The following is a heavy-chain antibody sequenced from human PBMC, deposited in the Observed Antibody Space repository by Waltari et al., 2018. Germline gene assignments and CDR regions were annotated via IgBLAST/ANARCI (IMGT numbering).Heavy chain of an antibody. Sequence: QVQLVQSGAEVKKPGASVKVSCKASGYTFTSYGISWVRQAPGQGLEWMGWISAYNGNTNYAQKLQGRVTMTTDTSTSTAYMELRSLRAEDTAVYYCASYRSPGYRYYYMDVWGKGTTVTVSS. V-gene: IGHV1-18*01. J-gene: IGHJ6*03. CDR3: ASYRSPGYRYYYMDV. CDR1: GYTFTSYG. D-gene: IGHD3-16*02. CDR2: ISAYNGNT.